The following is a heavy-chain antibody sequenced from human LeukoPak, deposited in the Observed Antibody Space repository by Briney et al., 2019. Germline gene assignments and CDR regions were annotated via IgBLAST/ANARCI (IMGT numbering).Heavy chain of an antibody. Sequence: GGSLRLSCAASGFTFSSYWMSWVRQAPGKGLEWVANIKQDGSEKYYVDSVKGRFTISRDNAKNSLYLQMNSLRAVDTAVYYCARAGFSSSAPRGWFDPWGQGTLVTVSS. J-gene: IGHJ5*02. V-gene: IGHV3-7*01. D-gene: IGHD3-10*01. CDR2: IKQDGSEK. CDR1: GFTFSSYW. CDR3: ARAGFSSSAPRGWFDP.